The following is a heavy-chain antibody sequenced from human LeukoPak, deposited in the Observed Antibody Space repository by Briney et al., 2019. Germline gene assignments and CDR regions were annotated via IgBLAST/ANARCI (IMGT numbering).Heavy chain of an antibody. CDR1: GESFTDYW. D-gene: IGHD3-9*01. Sequence: GESQKISCTGSGESFTDYWIGWVRQMPGKGLEWMGIIYPGDSDTRYSPSFHGQVTMSVDKSIDTAYLQWSSLKASDTAVYYCARPLLRYFDTHAFDIWGQGTMVTVSS. V-gene: IGHV5-51*01. CDR3: ARPLLRYFDTHAFDI. J-gene: IGHJ3*02. CDR2: IYPGDSDT.